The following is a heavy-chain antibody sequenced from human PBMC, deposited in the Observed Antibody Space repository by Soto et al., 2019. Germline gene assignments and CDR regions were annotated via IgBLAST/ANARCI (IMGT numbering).Heavy chain of an antibody. Sequence: GASVKVSCKASGYTFTSYAMHWVRQAPGQRLEWMGWINAGNGNTKYSQKFQGRVTITRDTSASTAYMELSSLRSEDTAVYYCAREKGRSVVVPAAIPLGYWGQGTLVTVPS. V-gene: IGHV1-3*01. D-gene: IGHD2-2*02. CDR3: AREKGRSVVVPAAIPLGY. CDR1: GYTFTSYA. CDR2: INAGNGNT. J-gene: IGHJ4*02.